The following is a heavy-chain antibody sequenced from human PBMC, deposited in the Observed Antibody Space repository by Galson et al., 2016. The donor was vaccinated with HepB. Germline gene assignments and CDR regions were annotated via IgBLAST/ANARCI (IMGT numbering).Heavy chain of an antibody. Sequence: SVKVSCKASGYTFNSFAISWVRQAPGQGLEWMGGIIPIFGTANYAQKFQGRVTITADKSTTTAYMELSSLRSEDTAIYYCARDRISAGGTDWFDPWGQGTLVTVSS. CDR1: GYTFNSFA. D-gene: IGHD6-13*01. CDR2: IIPIFGTA. CDR3: ARDRISAGGTDWFDP. V-gene: IGHV1-69*06. J-gene: IGHJ5*02.